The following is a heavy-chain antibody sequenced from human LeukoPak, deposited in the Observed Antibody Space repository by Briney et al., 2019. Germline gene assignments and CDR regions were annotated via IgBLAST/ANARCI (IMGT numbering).Heavy chain of an antibody. CDR1: GGSISNYY. J-gene: IGHJ4*02. CDR3: ARHRFGASWDY. V-gene: IGHV4-4*07. Sequence: PSETLSLTCTVSGGSISNYYWSWIRQPAGKRLEWLGRIYSSGSTNYNPSLESRVTVSVDTSKNQFSLKLSSVTAADTAVYYCARHRFGASWDYWGQGTLVTVSS. D-gene: IGHD3-10*01. CDR2: IYSSGST.